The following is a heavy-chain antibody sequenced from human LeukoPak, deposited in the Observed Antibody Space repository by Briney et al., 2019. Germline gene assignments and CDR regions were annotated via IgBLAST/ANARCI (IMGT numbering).Heavy chain of an antibody. CDR3: ARRVGATRVFDY. J-gene: IGHJ4*02. CDR2: IYYSGST. CDR1: GGSISSYY. Sequence: SETLSLTCTVSGGSISSYYWSWIRQPPGKGLEWIGYIYYSGSTNYNPSLKSRVTISVDTSKNQFSLKLSSVTAADTAVYYCARRVGATRVFDYWGQGTLVTVSS. V-gene: IGHV4-59*08. D-gene: IGHD1-26*01.